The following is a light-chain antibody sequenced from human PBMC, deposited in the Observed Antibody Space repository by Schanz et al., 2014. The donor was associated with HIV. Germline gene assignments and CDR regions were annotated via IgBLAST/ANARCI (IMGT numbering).Light chain of an antibody. CDR2: GAS. J-gene: IGKJ5*01. CDR1: QSVSSY. V-gene: IGKV3-15*01. Sequence: EIVMTQSPATLSLSPGERATLSCRASQSVSSYLAWYQQKPGQAPRLLIYGASTRATGIPARFSGSGSGTEFTLTIGSLQSEDFAVYYCQQYSNWPITFGQGTRLEIK. CDR3: QQYSNWPIT.